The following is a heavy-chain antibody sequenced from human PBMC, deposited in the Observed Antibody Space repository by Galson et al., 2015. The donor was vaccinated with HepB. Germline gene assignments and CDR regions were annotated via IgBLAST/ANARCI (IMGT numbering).Heavy chain of an antibody. Sequence: ETLSLTCAVSGGSISSSNWWSWVRQPPGKGLEWIGEIYHTGSTKYNPSLQSRVTISVAESKNQFSLKLRSVTAADTAVYYCARRTVYFYGSGSYHYGMDVWGQGTTVTVSS. J-gene: IGHJ6*02. CDR3: ARRTVYFYGSGSYHYGMDV. V-gene: IGHV4-4*02. CDR1: GGSISSSNW. D-gene: IGHD3-10*01. CDR2: IYHTGST.